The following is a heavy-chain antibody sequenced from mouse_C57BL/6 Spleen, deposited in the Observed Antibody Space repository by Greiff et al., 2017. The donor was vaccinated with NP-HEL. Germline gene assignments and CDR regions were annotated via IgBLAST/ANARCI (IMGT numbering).Heavy chain of an antibody. V-gene: IGHV1-22*01. CDR3: ARKGDYYGNGYAMDY. J-gene: IGHJ4*01. Sequence: VQLKESGPELVKPGASVKMSCKASGYTFTDYNMHWVKQSHGKSLEWIGYINPNNGGTSYNQKFKGKATLTVNKSSSTAYMELRSLTSEDSAVYYCARKGDYYGNGYAMDYWGQGTSVTVSS. D-gene: IGHD2-1*01. CDR2: INPNNGGT. CDR1: GYTFTDYN.